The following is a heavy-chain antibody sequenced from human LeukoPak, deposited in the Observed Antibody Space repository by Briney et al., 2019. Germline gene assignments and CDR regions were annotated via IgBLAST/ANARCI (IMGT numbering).Heavy chain of an antibody. CDR3: ARDGYGNGPEFDY. J-gene: IGHJ4*02. CDR1: GFTFSNYE. Sequence: GGPLRLSCTASGFTFSNYEMNWVRQAPGKGLEWVSYISSSGSTIYYADSVKGRFTISRDNAKNSLYLQMNSLRAEDTAVYYCARDGYGNGPEFDYWGQGTLVTVSS. CDR2: ISSSGSTI. V-gene: IGHV3-48*03. D-gene: IGHD2-8*01.